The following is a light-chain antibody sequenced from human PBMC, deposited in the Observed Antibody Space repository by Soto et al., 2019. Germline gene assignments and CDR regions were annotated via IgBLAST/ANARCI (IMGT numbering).Light chain of an antibody. CDR2: DVS. J-gene: IGLJ2*01. Sequence: QSALTQPASVSGSPGQSITISCTGTNSDVGGYNYVSWYQHHPGKAPKLMIYDVSNRPSGVSNRFSGSKSGNTASLTISGLQAEDEADYYCSSYTSSSTHLLGGGTKLTVL. CDR3: SSYTSSSTHL. CDR1: NSDVGGYNY. V-gene: IGLV2-14*03.